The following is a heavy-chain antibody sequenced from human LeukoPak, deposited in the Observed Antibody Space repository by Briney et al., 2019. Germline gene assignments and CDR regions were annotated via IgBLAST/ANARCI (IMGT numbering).Heavy chain of an antibody. V-gene: IGHV3-30*18. CDR2: ISYDGSNK. CDR3: AKDQKVVVPVATDFDY. J-gene: IGHJ4*02. CDR1: GFTFSSYG. Sequence: HPGGSLILSCAASGFTFSSYGMHWVRQAPGKGLEWVAVISYDGSNKYYADSVKGRFTISRDNSKNTLNLQMNSLRAEDTAVYYCAKDQKVVVPVATDFDYWGQGTLVTVSS. D-gene: IGHD2-2*01.